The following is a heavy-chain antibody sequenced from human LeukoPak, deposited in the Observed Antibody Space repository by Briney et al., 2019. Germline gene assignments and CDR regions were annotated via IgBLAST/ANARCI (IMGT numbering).Heavy chain of an antibody. CDR3: ARVRVFASSPSGYYGMDV. V-gene: IGHV1-2*02. Sequence: RASVKVSCKASGNTFTAYHLHWVRQAPGQGLEWMRWINANSGVTKNAEKFQGRVTMTRDTSISTAYMELGSLRSDDTAVYYCARVRVFASSPSGYYGMDVWGQGTTVTVSS. J-gene: IGHJ6*02. D-gene: IGHD6-13*01. CDR2: INANSGVT. CDR1: GNTFTAYH.